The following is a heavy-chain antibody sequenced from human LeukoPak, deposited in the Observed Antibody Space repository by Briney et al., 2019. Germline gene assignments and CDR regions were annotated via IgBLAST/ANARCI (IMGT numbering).Heavy chain of an antibody. J-gene: IGHJ4*02. D-gene: IGHD3-10*01. Sequence: GRSLRLSCAASGFTFSSYAMSWVRQAPGKGLEWVSAISGSGGSTNYADSVKGRFTISRDNSKNTLYLQMNSLRAEDTAVYYCAKDLFFISRSYFDYWGQGTLVTVSS. CDR2: ISGSGGST. CDR3: AKDLFFISRSYFDY. CDR1: GFTFSSYA. V-gene: IGHV3-23*01.